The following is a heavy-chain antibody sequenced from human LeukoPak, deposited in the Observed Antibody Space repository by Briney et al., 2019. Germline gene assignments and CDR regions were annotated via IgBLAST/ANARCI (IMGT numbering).Heavy chain of an antibody. CDR2: ISSSSGFI. V-gene: IGHV3-21*01. J-gene: IGHJ4*02. CDR3: ARDISYGSAW. D-gene: IGHD3-10*01. Sequence: GGSLRLSCAASGFTFSTYSMHWVRQAPGKGLEWVSSISSSSGFIYYADSVKGRFTISRDNAKNSLYLQMSSLRAEDTAVYCCARDISYGSAWWGQGTLVTVSS. CDR1: GFTFSTYS.